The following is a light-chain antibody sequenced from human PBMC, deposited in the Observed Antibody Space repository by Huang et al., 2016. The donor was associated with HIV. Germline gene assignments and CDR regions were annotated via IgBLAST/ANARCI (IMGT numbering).Light chain of an antibody. CDR3: MQSIHLRT. J-gene: IGKJ2*02. CDR2: EIS. CDR1: QSLLLGDGKTY. Sequence: IVMTQTPLSLSVTPGQPATISCKSNQSLLLGDGKTYLYWYLQRAGQSPQPLIYEISSRFAGVPDRISGSGSGTDFTLNSSRVEAEDVGIYYCMQSIHLRTFGQGTKLEIK. V-gene: IGKV2-29*02.